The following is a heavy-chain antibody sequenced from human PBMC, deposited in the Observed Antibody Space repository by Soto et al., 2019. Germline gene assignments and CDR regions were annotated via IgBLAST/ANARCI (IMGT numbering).Heavy chain of an antibody. J-gene: IGHJ4*02. CDR3: TTDPDYYDSSGYFQFDY. V-gene: IGHV3-15*07. Sequence: EVQLVESGGGLVKPGGSLRLSCAASGFTFSNAWMNWVRLAPGKGLEWVGRIKSKTDGGTTDYAAPVKGRFTISRDDSKNTLYLQMNSLKTEDTAVYYCTTDPDYYDSSGYFQFDYWGQGTLVTVSS. CDR1: GFTFSNAW. CDR2: IKSKTDGGTT. D-gene: IGHD3-22*01.